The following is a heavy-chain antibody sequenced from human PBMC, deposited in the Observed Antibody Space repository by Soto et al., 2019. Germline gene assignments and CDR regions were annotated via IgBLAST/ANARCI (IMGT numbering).Heavy chain of an antibody. V-gene: IGHV3-30*18. D-gene: IGHD6-13*01. CDR1: GFIFSSYD. CDR2: ISYDGNNK. Sequence: QVQLVESGGGVVQPGRSLRLSCATSGFIFSSYDMHWVRQAPGKGLEWVAIISYDGNNKNYADSVKGRFTISRDNSKKTLYLQGNSLRPEDTAVYYCAKGIAAAGGKIDFWGQGTLVTVSS. J-gene: IGHJ4*02. CDR3: AKGIAAAGGKIDF.